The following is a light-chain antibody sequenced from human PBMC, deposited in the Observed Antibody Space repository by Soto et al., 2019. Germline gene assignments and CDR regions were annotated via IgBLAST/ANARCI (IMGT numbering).Light chain of an antibody. Sequence: QAVVTQPPSASGTPGQRVTISCSGSGSNIGSHDVYWYQHLPGTAPKVLIYRNDQRPSGVPDRFSASRSGTSASLAISGLRSEDEADYYCVAWDDSLSARVFGGGTKLTVL. CDR2: RND. V-gene: IGLV1-47*02. CDR3: VAWDDSLSARV. J-gene: IGLJ3*02. CDR1: GSNIGSHD.